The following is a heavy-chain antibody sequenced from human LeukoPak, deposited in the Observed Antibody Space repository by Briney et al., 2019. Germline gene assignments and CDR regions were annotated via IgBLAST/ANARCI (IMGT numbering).Heavy chain of an antibody. CDR2: IWYDGSNK. J-gene: IGHJ4*02. CDR3: AREGSGWVNFDY. Sequence: GGSLRLSFAASGFTFSIYGMHWVRQAPGKGLEWVAVIWYDGSNKYYADSVKGRFTISRDNSKNTLYLQMNSLRAEDTAVYYCAREGSGWVNFDYWGQGTLVTVSS. CDR1: GFTFSIYG. V-gene: IGHV3-33*01. D-gene: IGHD6-19*01.